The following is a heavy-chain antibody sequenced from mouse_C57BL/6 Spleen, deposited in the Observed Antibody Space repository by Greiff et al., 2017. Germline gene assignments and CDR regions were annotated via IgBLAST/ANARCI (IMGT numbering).Heavy chain of an antibody. V-gene: IGHV1-5*01. Sequence: EVQRVESGTVLARPGASVKMSCKTSGYTFTSYWMHWVKQRPGQGLEWIGAIYPGNSDTSYNQKFKGKAKLTAVTSASTAYMELSSLTNEDSAVYYCTRAPTDYGSGDYAMDYWGQGTSVTVSS. J-gene: IGHJ4*01. CDR2: IYPGNSDT. D-gene: IGHD1-1*01. CDR3: TRAPTDYGSGDYAMDY. CDR1: GYTFTSYW.